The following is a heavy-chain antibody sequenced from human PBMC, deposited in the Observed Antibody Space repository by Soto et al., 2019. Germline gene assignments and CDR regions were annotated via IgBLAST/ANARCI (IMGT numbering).Heavy chain of an antibody. Sequence: EVQLLESGGGLVQPGGSLRLSCAASGFTFSSYAMSWVRQAPGKGLEWVSAISGSGGSTYYADSVKGRFTISRDNSKNTLYLQMNSMRAEDTAVYYCAKRRGIANAFDIWGQGTMVTVSS. J-gene: IGHJ3*02. CDR3: AKRRGIANAFDI. V-gene: IGHV3-23*01. D-gene: IGHD6-13*01. CDR2: ISGSGGST. CDR1: GFTFSSYA.